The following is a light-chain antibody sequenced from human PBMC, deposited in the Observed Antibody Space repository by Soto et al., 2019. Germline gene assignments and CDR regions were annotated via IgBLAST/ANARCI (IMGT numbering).Light chain of an antibody. Sequence: EVVLTQSLVTLSLSPGERATLSCRASQSFRGLLAWYQQKPGQAPRLLIYDAYNRATGIPPRFSGSGSGTDFTLTISSLEPEDPAVYYCQQRHMWPITFGQGTRLEIK. V-gene: IGKV3-11*01. J-gene: IGKJ5*01. CDR1: QSFRGL. CDR3: QQRHMWPIT. CDR2: DAY.